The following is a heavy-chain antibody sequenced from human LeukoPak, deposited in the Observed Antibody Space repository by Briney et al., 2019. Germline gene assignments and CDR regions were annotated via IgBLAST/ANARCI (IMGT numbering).Heavy chain of an antibody. D-gene: IGHD3-3*01. V-gene: IGHV4-59*01. J-gene: IGHJ4*02. CDR3: ARGVDFWSGYLGS. CDR2: IYYSGST. CDR1: GGSISSYY. Sequence: SETLSLTCTVSGGSISSYYWSWVRQPPGKGLERIGYIYYSGSTNYNPSLKSRVTISVDTSKNQFSLKLSSVTAADTAVYYCARGVDFWSGYLGSWGQGTLVTVSS.